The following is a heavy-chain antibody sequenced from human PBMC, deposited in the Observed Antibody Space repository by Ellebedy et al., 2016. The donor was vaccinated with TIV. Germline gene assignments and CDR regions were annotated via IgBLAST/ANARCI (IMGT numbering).Heavy chain of an antibody. J-gene: IGHJ5*02. Sequence: SETLSLXCSVSGFSISSGYYWAWIRQSPGRGPEWITTIYQTESTCYNPSLKSRLSVSVDMSKNQFSLHLRSVTAADSAVYYCARGTDWFDPWGTGIMVTVSS. CDR3: ARGTDWFDP. CDR2: IYQTEST. V-gene: IGHV4-38-2*02. CDR1: GFSISSGYY.